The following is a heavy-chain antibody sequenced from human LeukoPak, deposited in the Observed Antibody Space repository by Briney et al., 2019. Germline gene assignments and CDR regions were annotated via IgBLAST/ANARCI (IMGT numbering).Heavy chain of an antibody. CDR2: ISWNSGGI. CDR1: GFTFDDYA. D-gene: IGHD6-19*01. V-gene: IGHV3-9*03. Sequence: GRSLRLSCAASGFTFDDYAMHWVRQAPGTGLGWVSGISWNSGGIGYADSVKGRFTISRDNAKNSLYQQMNSLRAEDMALYYCAKSRGAVADNAFDIWGQGTMVTVSS. CDR3: AKSRGAVADNAFDI. J-gene: IGHJ3*02.